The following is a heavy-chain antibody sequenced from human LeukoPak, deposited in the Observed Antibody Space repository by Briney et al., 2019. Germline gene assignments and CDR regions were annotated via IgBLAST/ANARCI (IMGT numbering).Heavy chain of an antibody. CDR2: INHSGST. V-gene: IGHV4-34*01. J-gene: IGHJ6*02. D-gene: IGHD6-13*01. Sequence: PSETLSLTCAVYGGSFSGYYWSWIRQPPGKGLEWIGEINHSGSTNYNPSLKSRVTISVDTSKNQFSLKLSSVTAADTAVYYCARHRYSSSWYSYYYGMDVWGQGTTVTVSS. CDR1: GGSFSGYY. CDR3: ARHRYSSSWYSYYYGMDV.